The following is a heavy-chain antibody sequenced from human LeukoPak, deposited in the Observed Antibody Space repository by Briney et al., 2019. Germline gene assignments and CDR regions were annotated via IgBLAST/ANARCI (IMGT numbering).Heavy chain of an antibody. CDR1: GFTFDDYA. V-gene: IGHV3-9*03. J-gene: IGHJ3*02. D-gene: IGHD6-13*01. CDR2: ISWNSGSI. Sequence: GGSLRLSCAASGFTFDDYAMHCVRQAPGKGLEWVSGISWNSGSIGYADSVKGRFTISRDNAKNSLYLQMNSLRAEDMALYYCAKDSGIIAAAGSALDIWGQGTMVTVSS. CDR3: AKDSGIIAAAGSALDI.